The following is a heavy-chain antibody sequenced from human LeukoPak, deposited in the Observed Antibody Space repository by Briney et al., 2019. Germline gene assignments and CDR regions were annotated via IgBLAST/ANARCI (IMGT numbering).Heavy chain of an antibody. CDR1: GDSISTYS. J-gene: IGHJ6*03. CDR2: IHFSGST. V-gene: IGHV4-59*08. CDR3: ARHREAGIAISSFPYYYYSFYMDV. D-gene: IGHD3-9*01. Sequence: SETLSLMCTVSGDSISTYSWSWIRQPPGKGLEWIGYIHFSGSTSYNPSLKSRVTISLDTSKNQLSLGLTSVAAADTPVYFCARHREAGIAISSFPYYYYSFYMDVWGTGTTVTVSS.